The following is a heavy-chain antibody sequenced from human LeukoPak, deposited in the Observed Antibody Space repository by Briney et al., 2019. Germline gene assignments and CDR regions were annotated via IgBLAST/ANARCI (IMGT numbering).Heavy chain of an antibody. CDR2: INHSGST. Sequence: PSETLPLTCAVYGGSFSGYYWSWIRQPPGKGLEWIGEINHSGSTNYNPSLKSRVTISVDTSKNQFSLKLSSVTAADTAVYYCARGLLWFGDKGGYNWFDPWGQGTLVTVSS. CDR3: ARGLLWFGDKGGYNWFDP. D-gene: IGHD3-10*01. CDR1: GGSFSGYY. J-gene: IGHJ5*02. V-gene: IGHV4-34*01.